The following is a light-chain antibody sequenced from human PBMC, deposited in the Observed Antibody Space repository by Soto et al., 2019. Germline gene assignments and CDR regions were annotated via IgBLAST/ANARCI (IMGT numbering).Light chain of an antibody. J-gene: IGKJ4*01. CDR1: QNIYNY. V-gene: IGKV1-33*01. CDR2: DGT. CDR3: HQYFNPRT. Sequence: DIQMTQSPSSLSASVGDRVTIACQASQNIYNYLNWYQVKPGKAPKLLIYDGTKLETGVPSRFSGSGSGTEFTFTISSLQPEDTATYYCHQYFNPRTFGGGTKVEIK.